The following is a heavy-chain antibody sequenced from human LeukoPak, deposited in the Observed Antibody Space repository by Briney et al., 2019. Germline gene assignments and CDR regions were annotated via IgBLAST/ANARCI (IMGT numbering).Heavy chain of an antibody. CDR1: GFTFSDYY. D-gene: IGHD2-2*01. CDR2: ISSSGSTI. J-gene: IGHJ6*03. Sequence: GGSLRLSCAASGFTFSDYYMSWIRQAPGKGLEWVSYISSSGSTIYYADSVKGRFTISRDNAKNSLYLQMNSLRTEDTAVYYCARRYCSSTSCYGDYYYMDVWGKGTTVTVSS. CDR3: ARRYCSSTSCYGDYYYMDV. V-gene: IGHV3-11*01.